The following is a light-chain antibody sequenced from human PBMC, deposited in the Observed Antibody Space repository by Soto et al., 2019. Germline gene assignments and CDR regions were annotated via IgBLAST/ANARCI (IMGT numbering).Light chain of an antibody. Sequence: QSVLTQPPSVSGAPGQRVTISCTGNSSNIGAGYDVHWYQQLPGTAPKLLIYGNINRPSGVPDRFSGSKSATSASLAITGLQAEDEADYYCQFYGSSLSGVIFGGGTKVTVL. V-gene: IGLV1-40*01. CDR3: QFYGSSLSGVI. CDR1: SSNIGAGYD. CDR2: GNI. J-gene: IGLJ2*01.